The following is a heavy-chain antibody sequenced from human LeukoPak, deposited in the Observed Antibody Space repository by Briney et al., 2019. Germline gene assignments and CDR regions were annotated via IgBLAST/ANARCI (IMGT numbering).Heavy chain of an antibody. CDR2: IYYSVST. J-gene: IGHJ4*02. CDR1: GGSISSYY. D-gene: IGHD3-22*01. CDR3: ARIRPVVAPFDY. Sequence: SETLSLTCTVSGGSISSYYWSWIRQPPGKGLEWIGYIYYSVSTNYNPSLKSRVTVSLDTSKNQFSLKLSSVTAADTAVYYCARIRPVVAPFDYWGQGTLVTVSS. V-gene: IGHV4-59*08.